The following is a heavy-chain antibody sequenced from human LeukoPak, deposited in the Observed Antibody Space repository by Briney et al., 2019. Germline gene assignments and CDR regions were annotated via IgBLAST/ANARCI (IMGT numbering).Heavy chain of an antibody. Sequence: ASVKVSCKASGYTFTSYGISWVRQAPGQGLEWMGWINPNSGGTNYAQKFQGRVTMTRDTSISTAYMELSRLRSDDTAVYYCARDKEQILWFGELLTFDYWGQGTLVTVSS. CDR3: ARDKEQILWFGELLTFDY. J-gene: IGHJ4*02. CDR2: INPNSGGT. V-gene: IGHV1-2*02. CDR1: GYTFTSYG. D-gene: IGHD3-10*01.